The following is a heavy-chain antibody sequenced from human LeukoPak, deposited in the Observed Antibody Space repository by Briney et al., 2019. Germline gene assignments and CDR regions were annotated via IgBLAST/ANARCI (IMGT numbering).Heavy chain of an antibody. CDR1: GGSFSGYY. CDR3: ARDGGDYVWGSYRL. D-gene: IGHD3-16*02. J-gene: IGHJ4*02. CDR2: INHSGST. V-gene: IGHV4-34*01. Sequence: PSETLSLTCAVYGGSFSGYYWSWIRQPPGKGLEWIGEINHSGSTDYNPSLKSRVTISVDTSKNQFSLKLSSVTAADTAVYYCARDGGDYVWGSYRLWGQGTLVTVSS.